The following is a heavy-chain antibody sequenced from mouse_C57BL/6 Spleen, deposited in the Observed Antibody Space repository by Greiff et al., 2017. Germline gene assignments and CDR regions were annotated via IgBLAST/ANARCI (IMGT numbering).Heavy chain of an antibody. V-gene: IGHV1-52*01. CDR3: AKEGDYDGDWYFDV. Sequence: VQLQQPGAELVRPGSSVKLSCKASGYTFTSYWMHWVQQRPIQGLEWIGNIDPSDSETHYNQKFKDKATLTVDKSSSTAYMQLSSLTAEDSAVYYGAKEGDYDGDWYFDVWGTGTTVTVSS. CDR2: IDPSDSET. J-gene: IGHJ1*03. D-gene: IGHD2-4*01. CDR1: GYTFTSYW.